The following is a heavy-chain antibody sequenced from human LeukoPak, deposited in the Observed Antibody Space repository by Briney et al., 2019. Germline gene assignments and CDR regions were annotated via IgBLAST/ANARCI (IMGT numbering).Heavy chain of an antibody. CDR1: GFTFSTYA. J-gene: IGHJ4*02. CDR2: ISNNGGST. Sequence: GGSLRLSCSANGFTFSTYALHWVRQAPGKGLEYVSAISNNGGSTYYGDSLKDRFTMSRDNSKNTVYLQMSSLRAEDTAVYYCVKGHDTGGYSYLDYWGEGTLVTVSS. D-gene: IGHD3-22*01. CDR3: VKGHDTGGYSYLDY. V-gene: IGHV3-64D*09.